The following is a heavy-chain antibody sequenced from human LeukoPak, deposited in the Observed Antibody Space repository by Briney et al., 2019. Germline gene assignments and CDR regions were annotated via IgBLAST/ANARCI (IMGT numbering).Heavy chain of an antibody. V-gene: IGHV1-18*01. CDR3: ARTPRSITMVRGGYYFDY. CDR1: GYTFTSYG. D-gene: IGHD3-10*01. Sequence: ASVKVSCKASGYTFTSYGISWVRQAPGQGLERMGWISAYNGNTNYAQKLQGRVTMTTDTSTSTAYMELRSLRSDDTAVYYCARTPRSITMVRGGYYFDYWGQGTLVTVSS. CDR2: ISAYNGNT. J-gene: IGHJ4*02.